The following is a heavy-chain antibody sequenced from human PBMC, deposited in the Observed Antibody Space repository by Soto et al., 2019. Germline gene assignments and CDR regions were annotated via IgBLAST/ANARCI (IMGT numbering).Heavy chain of an antibody. CDR1: GYTFTNQG. CDR3: ATEPIYYNDGSGYYPLGH. V-gene: IGHV1-18*01. D-gene: IGHD3-22*01. CDR2: ISTLHGNT. J-gene: IGHJ4*02. Sequence: QVQLVQSGAEVKKPGASVKVSCKASGYTFTNQGISWVRQAPGQGLEWVGWISTLHGNTDYAQKFQGRVTLTTDTSTNTGYMELRSLTSDDTAVYFCATEPIYYNDGSGYYPLGHWGQGTLVTVSS.